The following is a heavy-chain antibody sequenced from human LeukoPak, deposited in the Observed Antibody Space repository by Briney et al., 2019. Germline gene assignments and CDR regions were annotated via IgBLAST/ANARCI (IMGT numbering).Heavy chain of an antibody. D-gene: IGHD6-13*01. J-gene: IGHJ5*02. V-gene: IGHV1-2*02. Sequence: ASVKVSCKASGFTFTAYYMHWVRQAPGQRLEWMGWINPNRGGTNYAQRFQGRVIMTWDTSISTVYMELSSLRSEDTAVYYCARDLRDAAAGPFDPWGQGTLVTVSS. CDR3: ARDLRDAAAGPFDP. CDR2: INPNRGGT. CDR1: GFTFTAYY.